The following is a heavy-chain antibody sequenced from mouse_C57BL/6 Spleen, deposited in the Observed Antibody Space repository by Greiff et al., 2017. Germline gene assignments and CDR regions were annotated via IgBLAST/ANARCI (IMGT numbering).Heavy chain of an antibody. Sequence: EVQLQQSGPELVKPGASVKIPCKASGYTFTDYNMDWVKQSHGKSLEWIGDINPNNGGTIYNQKFKGKATLTVDKSCSTAYMKLRSLTSEDTAVYSCARSYGHDGYYAMDYWGQGTSVTVSS. V-gene: IGHV1-18*01. J-gene: IGHJ4*01. D-gene: IGHD2-2*01. CDR3: ARSYGHDGYYAMDY. CDR1: GYTFTDYN. CDR2: INPNNGGT.